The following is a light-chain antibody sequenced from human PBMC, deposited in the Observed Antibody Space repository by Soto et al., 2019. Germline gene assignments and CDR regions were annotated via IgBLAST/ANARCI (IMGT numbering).Light chain of an antibody. V-gene: IGKV1-39*01. CDR1: QNVRNY. J-gene: IGKJ1*01. Sequence: DIQMTQSPSSLSASVGDRVTITCRASQNVRNYLNWYQKKSGEAPNLLIFAASTLQSGVPSRFSGSGAETEFTLTISSLQPEDFATYSCQESYTRAFGQGTVVEI. CDR3: QESYTRA. CDR2: AAS.